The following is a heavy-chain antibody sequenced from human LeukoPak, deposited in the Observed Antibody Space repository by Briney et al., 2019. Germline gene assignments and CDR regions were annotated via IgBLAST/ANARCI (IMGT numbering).Heavy chain of an antibody. CDR2: INAGNGNT. CDR1: GYTFTSYA. CDR3: ARDIVVVPAATPYYYMDV. V-gene: IGHV1-3*01. J-gene: IGHJ6*03. D-gene: IGHD2-2*01. Sequence: ASVKVSCKASGYTFTSYAMHWVRQAPGQRLEWMGWINAGNGNTKYSQKFQGRVTITRDTSASTAYMELSSLRSEDTAVYYCARDIVVVPAATPYYYMDVWGKGTTVTVSS.